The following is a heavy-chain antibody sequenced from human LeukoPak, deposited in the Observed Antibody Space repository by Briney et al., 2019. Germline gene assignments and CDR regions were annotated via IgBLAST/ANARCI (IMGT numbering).Heavy chain of an antibody. D-gene: IGHD3-22*01. V-gene: IGHV1-18*01. J-gene: IGHJ4*02. Sequence: ASVKVSCKASGYTFTSYGISWVRQAPGQGLEWMGGISAYNGNTNYAQKLQGRVTMTTDTSTSTAYMELRSLRSDDTAVYYCARDRGYYDSSGYYSLAYFDYWGQGTLVTVSS. CDR2: ISAYNGNT. CDR1: GYTFTSYG. CDR3: ARDRGYYDSSGYYSLAYFDY.